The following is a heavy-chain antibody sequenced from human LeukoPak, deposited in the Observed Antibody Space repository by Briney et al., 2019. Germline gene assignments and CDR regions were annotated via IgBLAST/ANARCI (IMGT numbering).Heavy chain of an antibody. CDR1: GGSSSSYY. CDR2: IYYSGST. Sequence: SETLSLTCTVSGGSSSSYYWSWIRQPPGKGLEWIGYIYYSGSTNYNPSLKSRVTISVDTSKNQFSLKLSSVTAADTAVYYCARAPLDYYDSSGAFDIWGQGTMVTVSS. D-gene: IGHD3-22*01. J-gene: IGHJ3*02. V-gene: IGHV4-59*01. CDR3: ARAPLDYYDSSGAFDI.